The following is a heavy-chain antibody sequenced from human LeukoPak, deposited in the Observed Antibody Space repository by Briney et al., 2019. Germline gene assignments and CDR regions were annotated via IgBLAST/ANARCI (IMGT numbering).Heavy chain of an antibody. D-gene: IGHD3-10*01. V-gene: IGHV3-23*01. CDR3: ANSRHPSLILTMVRGGGYYFDF. CDR2: MNGSGGGT. Sequence: GGSLRLSCAASGFTFSSYAMSWVRQPPGKGLEWVSAMNGSGGGTFYEDSVRGRFTISRDNSKNTLYLQMNSLRAEDTAAYYCANSRHPSLILTMVRGGGYYFDFGGQGTRVSVFS. CDR1: GFTFSSYA. J-gene: IGHJ4*02.